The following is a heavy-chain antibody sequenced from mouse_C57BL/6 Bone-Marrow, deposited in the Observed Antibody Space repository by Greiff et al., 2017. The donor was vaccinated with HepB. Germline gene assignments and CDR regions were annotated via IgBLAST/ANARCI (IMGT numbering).Heavy chain of an antibody. CDR1: GYTFTSYW. CDR3: AREDYDRAWFAY. J-gene: IGHJ3*01. Sequence: QVQLQQPGAELVMPGASVKLSCKASGYTFTSYWMHWVKQRPGQGLEWIGEIDPSDSYTNYNQKFKGKSTLTVDKSSSTAYMQLSSLTSEDSAVYYCAREDYDRAWFAYWGQGTLVTVSA. V-gene: IGHV1-69*01. CDR2: IDPSDSYT. D-gene: IGHD2-4*01.